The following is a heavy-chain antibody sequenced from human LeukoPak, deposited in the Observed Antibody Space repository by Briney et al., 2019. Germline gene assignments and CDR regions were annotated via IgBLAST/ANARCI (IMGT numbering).Heavy chain of an antibody. CDR3: ARDQGSLYYFDY. D-gene: IGHD1-26*01. CDR1: GFTFSTYS. V-gene: IGHV3-48*02. Sequence: GGSLRLSCAASGFTFSTYSMNWVRQAPGRGLEWVSYISSGSSTIFYADSVKGRFTISRDNAQNPLYLQMNSLRDEDTAVYYCARDQGSLYYFDYWGQGTLVTVSS. CDR2: ISSGSSTI. J-gene: IGHJ4*02.